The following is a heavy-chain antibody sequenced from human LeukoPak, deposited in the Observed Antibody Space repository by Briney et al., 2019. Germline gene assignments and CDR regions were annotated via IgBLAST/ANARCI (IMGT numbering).Heavy chain of an antibody. D-gene: IGHD6-19*01. J-gene: IGHJ4*02. V-gene: IGHV1-24*01. CDR3: ATGAHRQQWLVHQIDY. CDR1: GYTLTELS. Sequence: ASVKVSCKVSGYTLTELSMHWVRQAPGKGLEWMGSFDPEDGETIYAQKFQGRVTMTEYTSTDTAYLELSSLRSEDTAVYYCATGAHRQQWLVHQIDYWGQGTLVTVSS. CDR2: FDPEDGET.